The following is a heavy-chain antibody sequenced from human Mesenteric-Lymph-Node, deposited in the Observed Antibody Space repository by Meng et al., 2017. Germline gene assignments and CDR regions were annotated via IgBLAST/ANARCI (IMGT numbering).Heavy chain of an antibody. Sequence: VHLCQLGAEVRGPVASVKVSCKASGYPVSSYGLGLLRQAPGQGLEWMGWISASHGNPNYAQKFRDRVIMTTDTSSSTVYMELRSLRSDYTAIYYCASLYCTGGSCFHNWFDPWGQGTLVTVSS. CDR2: ISASHGNP. J-gene: IGHJ5*02. V-gene: IGHV1-18*01. CDR1: GYPVSSYG. D-gene: IGHD2-8*02. CDR3: ASLYCTGGSCFHNWFDP.